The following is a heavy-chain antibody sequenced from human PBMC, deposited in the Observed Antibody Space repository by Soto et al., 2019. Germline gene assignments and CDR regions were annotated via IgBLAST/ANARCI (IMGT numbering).Heavy chain of an antibody. CDR2: IYPGDSDT. V-gene: IGHV5-51*01. Sequence: GESLKISCKGSGYSFTSYWIGWVRQMPGKGLEWMGIIYPGDSDTRYSPSFQGQVTISADKSISTAYLQWSSLKASDTAMYYCARSPADTIFGVVSRRPHNWFDPWGQGTLVTVSS. CDR1: GYSFTSYW. D-gene: IGHD3-3*01. CDR3: ARSPADTIFGVVSRRPHNWFDP. J-gene: IGHJ5*02.